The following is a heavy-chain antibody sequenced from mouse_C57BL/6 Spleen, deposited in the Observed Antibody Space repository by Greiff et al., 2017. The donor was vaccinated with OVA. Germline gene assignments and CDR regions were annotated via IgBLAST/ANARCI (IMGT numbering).Heavy chain of an antibody. D-gene: IGHD1-1*01. Sequence: QVQLQQPGAELVKPGASVKLSCKASGYTFTSYWMQWVKQRPGQGLEWIGEIDPRSGNTYYNEKFKGKATLTADKSSSTAYMELRSLTSEDSAVYFCARWGVEDYFDYWGQGTTLTVSS. CDR3: ARWGVEDYFDY. V-gene: IGHV1-50*01. CDR2: IDPRSGNT. CDR1: GYTFTSYW. J-gene: IGHJ2*01.